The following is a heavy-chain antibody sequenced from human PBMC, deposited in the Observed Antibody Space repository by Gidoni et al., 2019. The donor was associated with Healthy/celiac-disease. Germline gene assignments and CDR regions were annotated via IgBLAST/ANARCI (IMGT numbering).Heavy chain of an antibody. CDR3: ARVTTVSTGHDAFDI. D-gene: IGHD4-17*01. Sequence: QVQLVLSGAEVKKPGASLKVSCKSSGYTFTSYGISWVRQAPGQGLEWMGWISAYNDNTNYAQELQGRVTMTTDTSTSTAYMELRSLRSDDKAVDYCARVTTVSTGHDAFDIWGQGTMVTVSS. CDR2: ISAYNDNT. J-gene: IGHJ3*02. V-gene: IGHV1-18*01. CDR1: GYTFTSYG.